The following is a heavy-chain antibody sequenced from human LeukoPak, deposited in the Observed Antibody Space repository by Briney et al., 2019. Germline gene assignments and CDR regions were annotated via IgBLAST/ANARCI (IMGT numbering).Heavy chain of an antibody. D-gene: IGHD6-19*01. CDR1: GFTFDDYA. J-gene: IGHJ4*02. Sequence: GGSLRLSCAASGFTFDDYAMHWVRQAPGKGLEWVSGISWNSGSIGYADSVKGRFTISRDNAKNSLYLQMNSLRAEDTAVYYCAKESIAVAATFDYWGQGTLVTVSS. CDR2: ISWNSGSI. CDR3: AKESIAVAATFDY. V-gene: IGHV3-9*01.